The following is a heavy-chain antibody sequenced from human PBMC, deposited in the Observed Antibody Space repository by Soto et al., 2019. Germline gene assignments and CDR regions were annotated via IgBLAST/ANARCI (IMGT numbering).Heavy chain of an antibody. CDR2: ISYDGSNK. Sequence: RGSLRLFSASSVLTFSIYGMDWVRQAPGRGLEGVAVISYDGSNKYYADSVKGRFTISRDNSKNTLYLQMNSLRAEDTAVYYCARDTKQSYDSSGHWGCDYWGQGTLVTVSS. V-gene: IGHV3-30-3*01. D-gene: IGHD3-22*01. J-gene: IGHJ4*02. CDR3: ARDTKQSYDSSGHWGCDY. CDR1: VLTFSIYG.